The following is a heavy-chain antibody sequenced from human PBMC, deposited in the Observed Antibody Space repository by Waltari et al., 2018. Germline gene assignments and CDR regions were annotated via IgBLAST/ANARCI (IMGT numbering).Heavy chain of an antibody. J-gene: IGHJ5*02. Sequence: QVQLVQSGAEVKKPGASVKVSCKASGYTFTSYYMHWVRQAPGQGLEWMGIINPRGGRTSYAKKFQGRGTRTRDTSTSTVYMELSSLRSEDTAVYYCARVTPGYCSGGSCSMGSFDPWGQGTLVTVSS. CDR2: INPRGGRT. CDR1: GYTFTSYY. V-gene: IGHV1-46*01. D-gene: IGHD2-15*01. CDR3: ARVTPGYCSGGSCSMGSFDP.